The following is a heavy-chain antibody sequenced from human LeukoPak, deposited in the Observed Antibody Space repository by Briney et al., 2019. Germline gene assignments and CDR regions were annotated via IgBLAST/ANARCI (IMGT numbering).Heavy chain of an antibody. J-gene: IGHJ4*02. CDR3: ASLPIVVVTGY. Sequence: SETLSLTCAVYGGSFSGYYWSWIRQPPGKGLEWIASIYYTGSTYYNPSLKSRVTISVDTSKNQFSLKLRSVTATDTAVYYCASLPIVVVTGYWGQGTLVTVSS. CDR2: IYYTGST. CDR1: GGSFSGYY. D-gene: IGHD3-22*01. V-gene: IGHV4-34*01.